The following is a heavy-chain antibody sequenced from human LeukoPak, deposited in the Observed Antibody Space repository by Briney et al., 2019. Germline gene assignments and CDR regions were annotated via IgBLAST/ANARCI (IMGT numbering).Heavy chain of an antibody. CDR1: GYTFTDYY. D-gene: IGHD4-17*01. CDR3: ARVISDYGDPDAFDI. CDR2: ISAYNGNT. Sequence: GSVKVSCKASGYTFTDYYMPWVRQAPGQGLEWMGWISAYNGNTTYAPQPRGRVTMTTDTATSTAYMELRSLRSDDTAVYYCARVISDYGDPDAFDIWGQGTMVTVSS. J-gene: IGHJ3*02. V-gene: IGHV1-18*04.